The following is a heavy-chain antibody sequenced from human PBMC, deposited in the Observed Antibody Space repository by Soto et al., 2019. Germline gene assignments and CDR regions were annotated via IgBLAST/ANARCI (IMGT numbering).Heavy chain of an antibody. Sequence: QVQLVQSGTEVKKPGASVTVSCKASGDTFISYYIHWVRQAPGQGLEWMGIINPRGGTTSYGQKYRGRVTKTRDTSTSTIDMELSSLKSEDTAVYYGAREEGVEGECLQIGRCWFDPWGQGSLVTVSS. CDR3: AREEGVEGECLQIGRCWFDP. D-gene: IGHD1-1*01. V-gene: IGHV1-46*01. CDR2: INPRGGTT. J-gene: IGHJ5*02. CDR1: GDTFISYY.